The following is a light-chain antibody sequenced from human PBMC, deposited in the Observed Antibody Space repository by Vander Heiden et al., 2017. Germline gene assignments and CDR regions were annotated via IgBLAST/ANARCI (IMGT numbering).Light chain of an antibody. CDR2: DAS. CDR3: QQRNSWPRT. J-gene: IGKJ2*01. CDR1: QSISAD. Sequence: EIVLTQSPATLSLSPGERATLSCRASQSISADLAWYQQKPGQAPRLLIYDASNRATGIPARFSGSGSGTAFTLTISNLEPEDFAVYYCQQRNSWPRTFGQGTKVEI. V-gene: IGKV3-11*01.